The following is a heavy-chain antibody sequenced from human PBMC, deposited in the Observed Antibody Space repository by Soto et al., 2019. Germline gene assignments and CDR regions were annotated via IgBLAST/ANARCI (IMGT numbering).Heavy chain of an antibody. V-gene: IGHV3-21*01. CDR2: ISRSSTYI. Sequence: EVQLVESGGGLVNPGGSLRLSCVVSGFPFSTSNMNWVRQAPGKGLEWVSFISRSSTYIYYADSVKGRFTISRDDAENSLFQQTNSLRAEDTAVYYCARGVLPISSTSWFDPWGQGTLVTVSS. D-gene: IGHD3-16*01. J-gene: IGHJ5*02. CDR1: GFPFSTSN. CDR3: ARGVLPISSTSWFDP.